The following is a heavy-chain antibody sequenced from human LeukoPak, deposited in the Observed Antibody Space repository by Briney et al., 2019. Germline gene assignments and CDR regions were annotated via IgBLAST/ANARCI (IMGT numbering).Heavy chain of an antibody. V-gene: IGHV4-39*01. J-gene: IGHJ4*02. Sequence: SETLSLTCSVSDGSISSGYYYWAWIRQPPGKGPEWIGSIYYSGTTYPNSSLKSRVTISVDTSKNQFSLKLSSVTAADTAVYYCARLSNRVYYDSSGYWDYWGQGTLVTVSS. CDR3: ARLSNRVYYDSSGYWDY. CDR2: IYYSGTT. CDR1: DGSISSGYYY. D-gene: IGHD3-22*01.